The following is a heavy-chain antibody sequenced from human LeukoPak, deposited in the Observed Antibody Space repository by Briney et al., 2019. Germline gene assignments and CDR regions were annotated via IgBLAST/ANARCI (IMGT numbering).Heavy chain of an antibody. J-gene: IGHJ4*02. CDR3: AKPYGWGSPVDY. CDR2: ISYDGSNK. CDR1: GFTFSSYG. D-gene: IGHD3-10*01. Sequence: GGSLRLSCAASGFTFSSYGMHWVRQAPGKGLEWVAVISYDGSNKYYADSVKGRFTISRDNSKNTLYLQMNSLRAEDTAVYYCAKPYGWGSPVDYWGQEPLAPVSS. V-gene: IGHV3-30*18.